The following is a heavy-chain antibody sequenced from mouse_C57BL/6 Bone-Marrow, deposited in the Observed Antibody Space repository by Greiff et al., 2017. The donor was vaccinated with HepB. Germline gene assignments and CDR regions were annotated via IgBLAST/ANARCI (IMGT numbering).Heavy chain of an antibody. J-gene: IGHJ2*01. Sequence: VQLQQSGPELVKPGASVKISCKASGYSFTGYYMNWVKKSPEKSLEWIGEINPSTGGTTYNQKFKAKATLTVDKSSSTAYMQLKSLTSEDSAVYYCARWFSYFDYWGQGTTLTVSS. V-gene: IGHV1-42*01. D-gene: IGHD2-2*01. CDR1: GYSFTGYY. CDR2: INPSTGGT. CDR3: ARWFSYFDY.